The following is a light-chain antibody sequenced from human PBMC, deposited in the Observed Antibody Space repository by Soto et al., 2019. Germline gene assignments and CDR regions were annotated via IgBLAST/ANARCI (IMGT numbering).Light chain of an antibody. J-gene: IGKJ5*01. Sequence: EIVLTQSPGTLSLSPGEIDTQSRTPSQSVSNNYLAWYQQKPGQAPRLLIYGASNRATGIPDRFSGSGSGTDFTFTISSLQPEDIATYYCQQYDNLPPTFGQGTRLEI. CDR3: QQYDNLPPT. V-gene: IGKV3-20*01. CDR2: GAS. CDR1: QSVSNNY.